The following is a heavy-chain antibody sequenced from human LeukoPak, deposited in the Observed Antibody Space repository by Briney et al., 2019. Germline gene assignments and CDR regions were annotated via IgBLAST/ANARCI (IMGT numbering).Heavy chain of an antibody. D-gene: IGHD4-17*01. V-gene: IGHV3-21*01. CDR1: GFTFSSYS. CDR3: AREDIPPGPTVPNSMIDY. CDR2: FICSSSYI. Sequence: GGSLRLSCAASGFTFSSYSMNWFRRAPGKGREGVSSFICSSSYIYYTDSVKGRFTISRDNAKNSLYLQMNSLRAEDTAVYYCAREDIPPGPTVPNSMIDYWGQGTLVTVSS. J-gene: IGHJ4*02.